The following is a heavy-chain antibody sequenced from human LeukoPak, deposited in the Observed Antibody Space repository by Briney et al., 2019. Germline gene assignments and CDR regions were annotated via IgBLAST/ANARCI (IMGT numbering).Heavy chain of an antibody. CDR3: ARCFWSGYYDYYYGMDV. Sequence: SETLSLTCTASGGSISSYYWSWIRQPPGKGLEWIGYIYYSGSTNYNPSLKSRVTISVDTSKNQFSLKLSSVTAADTAVYYCARCFWSGYYDYYYGMDVWGQGTTVTASS. CDR1: GGSISSYY. CDR2: IYYSGST. V-gene: IGHV4-59*01. J-gene: IGHJ6*02. D-gene: IGHD3-3*01.